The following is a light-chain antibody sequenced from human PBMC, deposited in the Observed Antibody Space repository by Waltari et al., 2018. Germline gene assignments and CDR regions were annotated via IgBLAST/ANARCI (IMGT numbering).Light chain of an antibody. J-gene: IGLJ1*01. Sequence: QSALTQPASVSGSPGQSITISCSGTDSDVGAYDLVSWYHQPPGKAPHLIIFEVSNRPSGISNRFSASKSGNTASLTISGLQAEDEADYYCSSYTTSSAPGVFGTGTRVTVL. CDR2: EVS. CDR3: SSYTTSSAPGV. CDR1: DSDVGAYDL. V-gene: IGLV2-14*01.